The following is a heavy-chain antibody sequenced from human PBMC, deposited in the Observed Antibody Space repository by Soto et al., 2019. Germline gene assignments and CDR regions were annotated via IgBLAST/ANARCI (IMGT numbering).Heavy chain of an antibody. CDR3: IVVRLRYFDWLSSPPTFDY. D-gene: IGHD3-9*01. CDR2: INAGNGNT. Sequence: ASVKVSCKASGYTFTSYAMHWVRQAPGQRLEWMGWINAGNGNTKYSQKFQGRVTITRDTSASTAYMELSSLRSEDTAVYYCIVVRLRYFDWLSSPPTFDYWGQGTLVTVPQ. V-gene: IGHV1-3*01. J-gene: IGHJ4*02. CDR1: GYTFTSYA.